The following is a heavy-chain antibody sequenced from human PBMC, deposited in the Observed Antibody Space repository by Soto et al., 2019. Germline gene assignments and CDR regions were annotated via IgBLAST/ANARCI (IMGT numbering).Heavy chain of an antibody. D-gene: IGHD3-3*01. V-gene: IGHV1-3*01. CDR1: GYTFTSYA. CDR3: ARGFGWSGSEQYNWFDP. J-gene: IGHJ5*02. CDR2: INAGNGNT. Sequence: QVQLVQSGAEVKKPGASVKVSCKASGYTFTSYAMHWVRQAPGQRLEWMGWINAGNGNTKYSQKFQGRVTITRDTSASTAYMELSSLRSEDTAVYYCARGFGWSGSEQYNWFDPWGQGTLVTVSS.